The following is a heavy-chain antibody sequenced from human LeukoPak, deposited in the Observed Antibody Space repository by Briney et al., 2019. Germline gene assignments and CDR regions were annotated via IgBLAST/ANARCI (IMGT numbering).Heavy chain of an antibody. CDR2: ITSSSTYI. Sequence: GGSLRLSCAASGFTFSSYNMNWVRQAPGKGLEWVSSITSSSTYIYYADSVKGRFTISRDNAKNSLYLQMNSLRAEDTAVYYCAELAITMIGGVWGKGTTVTISS. D-gene: IGHD3-10*02. CDR1: GFTFSSYN. CDR3: AELAITMIGGV. V-gene: IGHV3-21*01. J-gene: IGHJ6*04.